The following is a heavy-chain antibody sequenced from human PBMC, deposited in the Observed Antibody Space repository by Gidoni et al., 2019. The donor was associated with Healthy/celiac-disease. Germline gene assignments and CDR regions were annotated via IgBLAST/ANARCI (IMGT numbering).Heavy chain of an antibody. V-gene: IGHV3-9*01. Sequence: EVQLVESGGGLVQPGRSLRLSCAASGFTFDDYAMHWVRQAPGKGLEWVSGISWNSGSIGYADSVKGRFTISRDNAKNSLYLQMNSLRAEDTALYYCAKDRSAEYQLLWYYFDYWGQGTLVTVSS. D-gene: IGHD2-2*01. J-gene: IGHJ4*02. CDR3: AKDRSAEYQLLWYYFDY. CDR1: GFTFDDYA. CDR2: ISWNSGSI.